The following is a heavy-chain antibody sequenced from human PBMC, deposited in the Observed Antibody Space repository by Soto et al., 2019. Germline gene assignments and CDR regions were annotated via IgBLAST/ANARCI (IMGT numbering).Heavy chain of an antibody. D-gene: IGHD2-8*01. CDR3: ATLLYAPYYYYGMDV. Sequence: GGSLRLSCAASGFTFSSYAMHWVRQAPGKGLEWVAVISYDGSNKYYADSVKGRFTISRDNSKNTLYLQMNSLRAEDTAVYYCATLLYAPYYYYGMDVWGQGTTVTVSS. CDR1: GFTFSSYA. V-gene: IGHV3-30-3*01. J-gene: IGHJ6*02. CDR2: ISYDGSNK.